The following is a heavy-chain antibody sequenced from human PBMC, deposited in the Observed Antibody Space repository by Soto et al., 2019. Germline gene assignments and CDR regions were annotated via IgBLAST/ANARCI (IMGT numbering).Heavy chain of an antibody. CDR2: IYWDDDK. Sequence: QITLKESGPPLVKPTQPLTLTCTFSGFSLSTSGVGVGWIRQPPGKALEWLALIYWDDDKRYSPSLKSRLTITKDTSKNQVVLTMTNMDPVDTATYYCAHLRDGYPLDYWGQGTLVTVSS. CDR1: GFSLSTSGVG. V-gene: IGHV2-5*02. D-gene: IGHD5-12*01. CDR3: AHLRDGYPLDY. J-gene: IGHJ4*02.